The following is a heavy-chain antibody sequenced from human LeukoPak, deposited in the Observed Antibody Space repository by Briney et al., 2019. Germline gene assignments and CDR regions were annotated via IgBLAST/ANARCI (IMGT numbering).Heavy chain of an antibody. Sequence: SETLSLTCTVSVGSISSYYWSWIRQPAGKGLEWIGRIYTSGSTNYNPSLKSRVTMSVDTSKNQFSLKISSLTDADTAVYYCWRVFDSGSQAYFYYMDVWGKGTTVTISS. CDR2: IYTSGST. D-gene: IGHD3-10*01. J-gene: IGHJ6*03. CDR3: WRVFDSGSQAYFYYMDV. CDR1: VGSISSYY. V-gene: IGHV4-4*07.